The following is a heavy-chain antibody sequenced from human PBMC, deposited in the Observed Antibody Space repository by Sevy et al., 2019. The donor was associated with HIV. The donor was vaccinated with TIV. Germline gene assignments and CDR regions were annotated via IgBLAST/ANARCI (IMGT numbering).Heavy chain of an antibody. CDR2: ITISGSST. Sequence: GGSLRLSCAASGFTFSTYAMTWVRQAPGGGLEWVSVITISGSSTYYADSVKGRFTISRDNSKNTLYLQMNSLRADDTAVYYRAKDRVSGTYYTGDFDYWGQGTLVTVSS. J-gene: IGHJ4*02. CDR1: GFTFSTYA. D-gene: IGHD3-10*01. V-gene: IGHV3-23*01. CDR3: AKDRVSGTYYTGDFDY.